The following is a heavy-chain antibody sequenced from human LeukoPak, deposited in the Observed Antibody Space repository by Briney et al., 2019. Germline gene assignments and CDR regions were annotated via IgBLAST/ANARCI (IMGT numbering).Heavy chain of an antibody. V-gene: IGHV4-31*03. CDR3: ARNPYYYDSSGKLSDAFDI. J-gene: IGHJ3*02. CDR1: GGSISSGGYY. D-gene: IGHD3-22*01. Sequence: PSQTLSLTCTVSGGSISSGGYYWSWIRQHPGKGLEWIGYIYYSGSTYHNPSLKSRVTISVDTSKNQFSLKLSSVTAADTAVYYCARNPYYYDSSGKLSDAFDIWGQGTMVTVSS. CDR2: IYYSGST.